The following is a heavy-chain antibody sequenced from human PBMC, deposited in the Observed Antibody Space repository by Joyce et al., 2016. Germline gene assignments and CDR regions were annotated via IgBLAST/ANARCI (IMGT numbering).Heavy chain of an antibody. J-gene: IGHJ3*02. Sequence: EVQLVEAGGALVQPGGSLRLSCAASGFTFSAYEIHWVRQTTGKGLGWVSAMGTAGDPYYAGSVKGRFTISREKAKSSLFLQMNSLRAEDTAVYYCARERGGGMSAFDIWGQGTMVTVSS. CDR3: ARERGGGMSAFDI. D-gene: IGHD3-16*01. V-gene: IGHV3-13*05. CDR2: MGTAGDP. CDR1: GFTFSAYE.